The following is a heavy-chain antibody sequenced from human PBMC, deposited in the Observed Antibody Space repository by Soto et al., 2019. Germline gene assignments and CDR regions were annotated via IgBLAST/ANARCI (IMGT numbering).Heavy chain of an antibody. D-gene: IGHD5-18*01. CDR2: ISSSSSTR. J-gene: IGHJ3*02. CDR1: GFTFSSYS. Sequence: GGSLRLSCAASGFTFSSYSMNWVRQAPGKGLEWVSYISSSSSTRYYADSVKGRFTISRDNAKNTLYLQMNSLRAEDTAVYYCAKEISGYHAFDIWGQGTMVTVSS. CDR3: AKEISGYHAFDI. V-gene: IGHV3-48*01.